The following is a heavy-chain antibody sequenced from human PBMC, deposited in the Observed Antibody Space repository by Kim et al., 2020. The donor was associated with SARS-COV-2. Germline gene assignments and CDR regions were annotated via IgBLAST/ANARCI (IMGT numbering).Heavy chain of an antibody. CDR1: GGSISSSSYY. V-gene: IGHV4-39*01. D-gene: IGHD1-1*01. J-gene: IGHJ6*02. CDR3: ARRNWSAYYYGMDV. CDR2: IYYSGST. Sequence: SETLSLTCTVSGGSISSSSYYWGWIRQPPGKGLEWIGSIYYSGSTYYNPSLKSRVTISVDTSKNQFSLKLSSVTAADTAVYYCARRNWSAYYYGMDVWGQWTTVTVSS.